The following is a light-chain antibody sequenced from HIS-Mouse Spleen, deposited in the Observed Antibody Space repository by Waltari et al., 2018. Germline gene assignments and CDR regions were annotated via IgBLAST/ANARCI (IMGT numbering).Light chain of an antibody. CDR2: RNN. J-gene: IGLJ2*01. V-gene: IGLV1-47*01. Sequence: QSVLTQPPSASGTPGQRVTISCSGSSSNIGSNYVYWYQQPPGTAPKLLIYRNNQRPSGVPDRFSGSKSGTSASLAISGLRSEDEADYYCAAWDDSLSGLDVVFGGGTKLTVL. CDR1: SSNIGSNY. CDR3: AAWDDSLSGLDVV.